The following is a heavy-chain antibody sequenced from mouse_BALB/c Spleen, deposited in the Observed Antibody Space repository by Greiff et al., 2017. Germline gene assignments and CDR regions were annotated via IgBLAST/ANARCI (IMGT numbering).Heavy chain of an antibody. D-gene: IGHD1-2*01. Sequence: EVKLEESGGGLVQPGGSRKLSCAASGFTFSSFGMHWVRQAPEKGLEWVAYISSGSSTIYYADTVKGRFTISRDNPKNTLFLQMTSLRSEDTAMYYCAITTATYAMDYWGQGTSVTVSS. CDR3: AITTATYAMDY. CDR2: ISSGSSTI. CDR1: GFTFSSFG. V-gene: IGHV5-17*02. J-gene: IGHJ4*01.